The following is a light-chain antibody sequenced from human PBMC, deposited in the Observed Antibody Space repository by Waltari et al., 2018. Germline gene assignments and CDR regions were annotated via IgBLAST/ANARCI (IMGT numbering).Light chain of an antibody. J-gene: IGLJ2*01. Sequence: QYSLTQPASVSGSPGQSITISCTGTNSYLGSYNYVFWYQQYPGTAPKLIIYDVNSRPSGISVRFSGSKSGNTASLTISGLQAEDEADYYCSAHSASSTHVLFGGGTKLTVL. CDR2: DVN. V-gene: IGLV2-14*03. CDR1: NSYLGSYNY. CDR3: SAHSASSTHVL.